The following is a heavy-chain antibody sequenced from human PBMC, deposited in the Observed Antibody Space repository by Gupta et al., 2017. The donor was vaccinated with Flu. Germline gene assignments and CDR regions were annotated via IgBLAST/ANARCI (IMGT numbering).Heavy chain of an antibody. V-gene: IGHV1-69-2*01. Sequence: GLAWMGLVDPEDGETKYGEKFQDRVTITTDTSTDTAYMELSSLRFGDTAVYYCARVKDRGSAGMDVWGHGTPVTVSS. CDR3: ARVKDRGSAGMDV. CDR2: VDPEDGET. D-gene: IGHD3-10*01. J-gene: IGHJ6*02.